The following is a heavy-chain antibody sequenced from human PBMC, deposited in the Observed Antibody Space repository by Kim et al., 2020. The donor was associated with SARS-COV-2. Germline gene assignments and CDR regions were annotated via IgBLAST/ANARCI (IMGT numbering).Heavy chain of an antibody. CDR1: GFTFSDYY. Sequence: GGSLRLSCAASGFTFSDYYMSWIRQAPGKGLEWVSYISSSSSYTNYADSVKGRFTISRDNAKNSLYLQMNSLRAEDTAVYYCARTQGEHVRLRWFGVLLSYHLDYWGQGTVVTVPS. D-gene: IGHD3-10*01. CDR3: ARTQGEHVRLRWFGVLLSYHLDY. V-gene: IGHV3-11*06. CDR2: ISSSSSYT. J-gene: IGHJ4*02.